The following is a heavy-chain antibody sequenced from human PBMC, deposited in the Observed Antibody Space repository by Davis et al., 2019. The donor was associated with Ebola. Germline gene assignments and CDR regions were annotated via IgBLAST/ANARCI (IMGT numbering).Heavy chain of an antibody. CDR2: ISDDGSKK. Sequence: GESLKISCAASGFSFDAYDMHWVRQAPGKGLEWLSVISDDGSKKDYADSVKGRFTITRDNSKHTLYLQMNSLRADDTAVYYCAKDNIVATTDDAFTTWGQGTMVTVSS. D-gene: IGHD5-12*01. CDR3: AKDNIVATTDDAFTT. V-gene: IGHV3-30*18. J-gene: IGHJ3*02. CDR1: GFSFDAYD.